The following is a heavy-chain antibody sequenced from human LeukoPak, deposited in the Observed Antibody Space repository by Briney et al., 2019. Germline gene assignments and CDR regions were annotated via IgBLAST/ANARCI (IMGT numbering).Heavy chain of an antibody. CDR2: IYHSGST. Sequence: PSETLSLTCAVSGGSISSGGYSWSWIRQPPGKGLEWIGYIYHSGSTYYNPPLKSRVTISVDRSKNQFSLKLSSVTAADTAVYYCAGVIQVPAATGDYYYYYGMDVWGQGTTVTVSS. J-gene: IGHJ6*02. D-gene: IGHD2-2*01. CDR3: AGVIQVPAATGDYYYYYGMDV. V-gene: IGHV4-30-2*01. CDR1: GGSISSGGYS.